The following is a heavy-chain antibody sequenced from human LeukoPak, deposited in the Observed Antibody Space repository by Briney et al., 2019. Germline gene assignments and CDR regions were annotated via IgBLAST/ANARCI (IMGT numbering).Heavy chain of an antibody. J-gene: IGHJ4*02. CDR1: GFTFDDYA. V-gene: IGHV3-43*02. CDR3: AKEPYYDSSGYLDY. Sequence: GGSLRLSCAASGFTFDDYAMHWVRQAPGKGLEWVSLISGDGGSTYYADSVKGRFTISRDNSKNSLYLQMNSLRTEDTALYHCAKEPYYDSSGYLDYWGQGTLVTVSS. D-gene: IGHD3-22*01. CDR2: ISGDGGST.